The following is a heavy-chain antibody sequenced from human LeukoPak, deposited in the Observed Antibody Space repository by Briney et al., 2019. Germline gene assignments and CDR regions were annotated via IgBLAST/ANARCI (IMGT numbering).Heavy chain of an antibody. D-gene: IGHD6-19*01. CDR2: ISYDGSNK. Sequence: GGSLRLSCAASGFTFSSYAMHWVRQAPGKGLEWVAVISYDGSNKYYADSVKGRFTISRDNSKNTLYLQMNSLRAEDTAVYYCARGVRAVAGTCYDYWGQGTLVTVSS. CDR1: GFTFSSYA. V-gene: IGHV3-30*04. CDR3: ARGVRAVAGTCYDY. J-gene: IGHJ4*02.